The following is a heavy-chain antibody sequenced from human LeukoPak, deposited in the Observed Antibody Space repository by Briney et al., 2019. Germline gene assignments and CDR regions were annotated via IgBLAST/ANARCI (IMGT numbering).Heavy chain of an antibody. CDR2: MTTAGNTI. CDR3: ARVGGATAVTMYFEY. J-gene: IGHJ4*02. V-gene: IGHV3-48*02. Sequence: GGSLRLSCVVSGITFSGYSMIWVRQAPGKGLEWLSFMTTAGNTIFYAESVKDRFTISRDNAKKSLYLQMNSLRDEDTAVYYCARVGGATAVTMYFEYWGQGTLVTVSS. CDR1: GITFSGYS. D-gene: IGHD1-26*01.